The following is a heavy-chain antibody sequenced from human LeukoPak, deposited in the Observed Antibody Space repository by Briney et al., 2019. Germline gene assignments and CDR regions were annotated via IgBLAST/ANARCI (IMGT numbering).Heavy chain of an antibody. D-gene: IGHD6-13*01. Sequence: GGSLRLSCAASGFTFSSYAMSWVRQAPGKGLEWVSAISGSGGTTHYADSVKGRFTISRDNSKNTLYLQMNSLRAEDTAVYYCAKDLEVRDSWWGQGTLVTVSS. J-gene: IGHJ4*02. CDR2: ISGSGGTT. CDR3: AKDLEVRDSW. CDR1: GFTFSSYA. V-gene: IGHV3-23*01.